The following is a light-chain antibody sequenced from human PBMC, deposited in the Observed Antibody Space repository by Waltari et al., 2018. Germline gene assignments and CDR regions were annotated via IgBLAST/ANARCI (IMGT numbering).Light chain of an antibody. Sequence: DIQMTQSPSTLSASVGDRVTITCRASQSISSWLAWYQQKPGKAPKLLIYKASGLESGVPSRFSGSGSGTEFTLTISSLQPDDFATYYCQQYHSYSYTFGQGTKLEIK. CDR3: QQYHSYSYT. CDR2: KAS. V-gene: IGKV1-5*03. CDR1: QSISSW. J-gene: IGKJ2*01.